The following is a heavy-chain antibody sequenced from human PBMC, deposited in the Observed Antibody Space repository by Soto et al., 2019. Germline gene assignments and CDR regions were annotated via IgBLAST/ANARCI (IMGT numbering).Heavy chain of an antibody. CDR1: GPTFTNYN. V-gene: IGHV1-2*02. Sequence: ASARGSFQSHGPTFTNYNFRFVRPDPGEGLEWMGWMNPDSGGTDYAQKFQGRVTMTRDTSITTAYMELSTLSSDDTAMYYCTRASTVAGGSSKSLPNSYWGQGTLVTVSS. D-gene: IGHD6-19*01. CDR3: TRASTVAGGSSKSLPNSY. J-gene: IGHJ4*02. CDR2: MNPDSGGT.